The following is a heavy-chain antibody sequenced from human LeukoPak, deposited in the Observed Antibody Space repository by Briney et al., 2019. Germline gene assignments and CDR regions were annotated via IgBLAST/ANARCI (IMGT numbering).Heavy chain of an antibody. D-gene: IGHD3-10*01. CDR2: MRHDGSEE. J-gene: IGHJ4*02. CDR1: GFAFSNYW. V-gene: IGHV3-7*03. Sequence: GGSLRLSCAASGFAFSNYWMNWVRQVPGEGLEWVANMRHDGSEEYYVESVKGRFIISRDNANKLLYLQMNSLRAEDTAIYYCARKAAGWGVLDHWGQGLLVTVSS. CDR3: ARKAAGWGVLDH.